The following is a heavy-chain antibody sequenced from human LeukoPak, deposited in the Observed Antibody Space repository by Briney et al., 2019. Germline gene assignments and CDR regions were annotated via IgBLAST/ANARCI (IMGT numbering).Heavy chain of an antibody. CDR2: INHSGST. J-gene: IGHJ4*02. CDR1: GGSFSGYY. Sequence: PSETLSLTCAVYGGSFSGYYWSWIRQPLGKGLEWIGEINHSGSTNYNPSLKSRVTISVDTSKNQFSLKLSSVTAADTAVYYCARGASGSYGEIDYWGQGTLVTVSS. D-gene: IGHD1-26*01. CDR3: ARGASGSYGEIDY. V-gene: IGHV4-34*01.